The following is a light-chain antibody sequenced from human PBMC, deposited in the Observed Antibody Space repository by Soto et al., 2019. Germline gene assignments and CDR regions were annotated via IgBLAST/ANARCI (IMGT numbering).Light chain of an antibody. CDR1: SSDVGGYNY. V-gene: IGLV2-14*01. J-gene: IGLJ1*01. CDR3: SSYTSSSRV. CDR2: DVS. Sequence: SSLTQPSSVSGSPGQSITISCPGTSSDVGGYNYVSWYQQHPGKAPKLMIYDVSNRPSGVSNRFSGSKSGNTASLTISGLQAEDEADYYCSSYTSSSRVFGTGTKVTXL.